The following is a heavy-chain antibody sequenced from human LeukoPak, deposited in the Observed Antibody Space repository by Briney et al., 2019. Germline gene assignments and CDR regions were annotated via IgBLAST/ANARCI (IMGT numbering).Heavy chain of an antibody. J-gene: IGHJ6*03. CDR3: ARVPSTVTTEYFYYYMDV. CDR1: GFTFSSYS. CDR2: ISSSSSTI. Sequence: GGSLRLSCAASGFTFSSYSMNWVRQAPGKGLEWVSYISSSSSTIYYADSVKGRFTISRDNAKNSLYLQMNSLRAEDTAVYYCARVPSTVTTEYFYYYMDVWGKGTTVTVSS. D-gene: IGHD4-11*01. V-gene: IGHV3-48*01.